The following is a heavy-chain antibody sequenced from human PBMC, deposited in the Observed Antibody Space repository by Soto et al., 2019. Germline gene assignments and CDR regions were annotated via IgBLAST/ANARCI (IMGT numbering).Heavy chain of an antibody. CDR3: ARDLAPGVVVVPAAIPYYYYGMDV. Sequence: GGSLRLSCAASGFTFSSYSMNWVRQAPGKGLEWVSSISSSSSYIYYADSVKGRFTISRDNAKNSLYLQMNSLRAEDTAVYYCARDLAPGVVVVPAAIPYYYYGMDVWGQGTTVTVS. CDR2: ISSSSSYI. CDR1: GFTFSSYS. J-gene: IGHJ6*02. V-gene: IGHV3-21*01. D-gene: IGHD2-2*01.